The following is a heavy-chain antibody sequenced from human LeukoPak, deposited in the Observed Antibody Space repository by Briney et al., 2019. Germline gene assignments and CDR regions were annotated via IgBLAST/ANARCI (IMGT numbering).Heavy chain of an antibody. V-gene: IGHV1-2*02. J-gene: IGHJ4*02. D-gene: IGHD2-2*02. CDR1: GGTFSSYA. CDR2: INPNSGGT. CDR3: ARGGYCRSSSCYMVY. Sequence: ASVKVSCKASGGTFSSYAISWVRQAPGQGLEWMGWINPNSGGTNYAQKFQGRVTMTRDTSISAAYMELSRPRYDDTAVYYCARGGYCRSSSCYMVYWGQGTLVTVSS.